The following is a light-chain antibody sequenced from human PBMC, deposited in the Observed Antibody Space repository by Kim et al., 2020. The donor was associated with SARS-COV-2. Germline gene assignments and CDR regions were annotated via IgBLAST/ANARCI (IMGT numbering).Light chain of an antibody. CDR1: LSLLYSANYKDY. J-gene: IGKJ4*01. Sequence: AAINCKSSLSLLYSANYKDYLAWYQQKPGQSPRLLISSASAREFGVPDRFSGSGSGTDFTLTISSLQAEDVAVYYCQQYYSTPLTFGGGTKVDIK. V-gene: IGKV4-1*01. CDR2: SAS. CDR3: QQYYSTPLT.